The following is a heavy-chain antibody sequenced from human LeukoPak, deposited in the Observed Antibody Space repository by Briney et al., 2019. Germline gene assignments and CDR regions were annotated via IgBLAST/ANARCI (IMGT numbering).Heavy chain of an antibody. V-gene: IGHV3-53*01. J-gene: IGHJ4*02. D-gene: IGHD3-22*01. CDR2: IYSGGDT. Sequence: GGSLRLSCAASGFTFSSNAMTWVRQAPGKGLEWVSFIYSGGDTYYADSVKGRFTISRDNSKNTFHLQMNSLRAEDTAVYYCARRAGDYSHPYDYWGQGTLDTVSS. CDR1: GFTFSSNA. CDR3: ARRAGDYSHPYDY.